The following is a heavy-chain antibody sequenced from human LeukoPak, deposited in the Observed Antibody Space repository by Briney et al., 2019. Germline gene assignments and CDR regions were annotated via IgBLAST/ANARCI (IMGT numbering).Heavy chain of an antibody. CDR3: ARDHQAYYDFWSGYFPGMDV. D-gene: IGHD3-3*01. Sequence: GGSLRLSCAASGFTFSSYWMSTVRQAPGPGRKWVANIKQDGSEKYYVDSVKGRSTISRDNAKTSLYLQMNSLRAEDTAVYSCARDHQAYYDFWSGYFPGMDVWGQGTTVTVSS. CDR2: IKQDGSEK. CDR1: GFTFSSYW. J-gene: IGHJ6*02. V-gene: IGHV3-7*01.